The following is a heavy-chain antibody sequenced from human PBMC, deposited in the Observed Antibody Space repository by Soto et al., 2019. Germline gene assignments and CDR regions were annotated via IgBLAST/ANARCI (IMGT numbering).Heavy chain of an antibody. J-gene: IGHJ6*02. D-gene: IGHD4-17*01. CDR3: TRDVDFGEEDV. CDR2: IYFSGST. CDR1: GGSVSGGSYY. V-gene: IGHV4-61*01. Sequence: QVQLQESGPGRVKPSETLSLTCTVSGGSVSGGSYYWNWIRQPPGKGLEWIGYIYFSGSTNYNPSLQSRVTMSIDTSKNQFSLKLSSVTAADTAVYFCTRDVDFGEEDVWGQGTKVTVSS.